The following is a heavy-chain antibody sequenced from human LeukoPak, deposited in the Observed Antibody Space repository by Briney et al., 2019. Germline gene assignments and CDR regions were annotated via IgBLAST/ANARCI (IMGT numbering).Heavy chain of an antibody. V-gene: IGHV4-34*01. CDR3: ASYPSYYYGSGSYPFDY. J-gene: IGHJ4*02. Sequence: PSETLSLTCAVYGGSFSGYYWSWIRQPPGKGLEWIGEINHSGSTNYNPSLKSRVTISVDTSKNQFSLKLSSVTAADTAVYYCASYPSYYYGSGSYPFDYWGQGTLVTVSS. CDR1: GGSFSGYY. D-gene: IGHD3-10*01. CDR2: INHSGST.